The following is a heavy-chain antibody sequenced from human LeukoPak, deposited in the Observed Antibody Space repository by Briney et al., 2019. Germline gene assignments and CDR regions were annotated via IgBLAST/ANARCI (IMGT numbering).Heavy chain of an antibody. J-gene: IGHJ4*02. CDR3: ARQDKWTLTIDY. D-gene: IGHD4/OR15-4a*01. CDR1: GGSISSSSYY. Sequence: SETLSLTCTVSGGSISSSSYYWGWIRQPPGKGLEWIGSIYYSGSTYYNPSLKSRVTISVDTSKNQFSLKLSSVTAADTAVYYCARQDKWTLTIDYWGQGTLVTVSS. CDR2: IYYSGST. V-gene: IGHV4-39*01.